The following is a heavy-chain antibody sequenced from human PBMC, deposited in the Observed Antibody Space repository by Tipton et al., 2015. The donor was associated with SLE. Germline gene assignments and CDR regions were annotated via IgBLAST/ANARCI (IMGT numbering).Heavy chain of an antibody. J-gene: IGHJ6*02. Sequence: GSLRLSCTASGFTFDDYAMNWVRQAPGKGLVWVSRINSDGSSTNYADSVKGRFTISRDNAKNTLYLQMNSLRAEDTAVYYCVRDRRSVAALPWGDVWGQGTTVTVSS. CDR1: GFTFDDYA. CDR2: INSDGSST. V-gene: IGHV3-74*01. CDR3: VRDRRSVAALPWGDV. D-gene: IGHD6-6*01.